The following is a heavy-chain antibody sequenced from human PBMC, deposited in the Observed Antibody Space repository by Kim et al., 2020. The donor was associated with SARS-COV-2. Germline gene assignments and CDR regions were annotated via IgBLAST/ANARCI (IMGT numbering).Heavy chain of an antibody. V-gene: IGHV4-34*01. CDR1: GGSFSGYY. Sequence: SETLSLTCAVYGGSFSGYYWSWIRQPPGKGLEWIGEINHSGSTNYNPSLKSRVTISVDTSKNQFSLKLSSVTAADTAVYYCASRSAAGTRGWFDPWGQGTLVTVSS. D-gene: IGHD6-13*01. CDR3: ASRSAAGTRGWFDP. J-gene: IGHJ5*02. CDR2: INHSGST.